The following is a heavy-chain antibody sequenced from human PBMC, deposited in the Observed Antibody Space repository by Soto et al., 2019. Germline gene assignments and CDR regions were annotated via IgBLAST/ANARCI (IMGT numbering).Heavy chain of an antibody. CDR1: GYTFTSYD. V-gene: IGHV1-46*01. D-gene: IGHD4-17*01. J-gene: IGHJ4*02. CDR2: INPSGGST. Sequence: GASVKVSCKASGYTFTSYDINWVRQATGQGLEWMGIINPSGGSTSYAQKFQGRVTMTRDTSTSTVYMELSSLRSEDTAVYYCARDHDYGGKSRPTRDDYWGQGTLVTVSS. CDR3: ARDHDYGGKSRPTRDDY.